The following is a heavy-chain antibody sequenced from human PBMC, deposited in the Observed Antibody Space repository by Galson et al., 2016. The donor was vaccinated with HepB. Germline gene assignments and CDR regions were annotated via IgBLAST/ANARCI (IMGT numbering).Heavy chain of an antibody. D-gene: IGHD3-10*01. CDR3: ARDLEGGLQWFGSYRGGWFDP. J-gene: IGHJ5*02. CDR1: GGSISSGNYY. CDR2: ISYSGST. V-gene: IGHV4-30-4*01. Sequence: QVQLQESGPGLVKPSETLSLPCTVSGGSISSGNYYWSWIRQPPGKGLEWIGYISYSGSTYYNPSLKSRVTISVDTSKNQFSLKLSSVTAADTAVYYCARDLEGGLQWFGSYRGGWFDPWGQGT.